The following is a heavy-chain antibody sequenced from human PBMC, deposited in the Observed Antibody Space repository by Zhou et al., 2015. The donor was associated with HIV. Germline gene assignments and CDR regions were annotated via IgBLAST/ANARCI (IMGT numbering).Heavy chain of an antibody. CDR1: GGTFSSYT. CDR2: IIPILGIA. V-gene: IGHV1-69*08. Sequence: QVQLVQSGAEVKKPGSSVKVSCKASGGTFSSYTISWVRQAPGQGLEWMGRIIPILGIANYAQKFQGRVTITADKSTSTAYMELSSLRSEDTAVYYCARDDPLRGVRGVIYYWGQGTLVTVSS. D-gene: IGHD3-10*01. J-gene: IGHJ4*02. CDR3: ARDDPLRGVRGVIYY.